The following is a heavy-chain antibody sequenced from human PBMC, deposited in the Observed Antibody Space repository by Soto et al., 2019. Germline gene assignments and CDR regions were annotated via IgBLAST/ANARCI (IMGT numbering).Heavy chain of an antibody. V-gene: IGHV3-30-3*01. Sequence: QVQLVESGGGVVQPGRSLRLSCAASGFTFSSYAMHWVRQAPGKGLEWVAVISYDGSNKYYADSVKGRFTISRDNSKNTLNLQMNSLRAEDTAVYYCARDVATYYYGMDVWGQGTTVTVSS. CDR2: ISYDGSNK. CDR3: ARDVATYYYGMDV. J-gene: IGHJ6*02. CDR1: GFTFSSYA.